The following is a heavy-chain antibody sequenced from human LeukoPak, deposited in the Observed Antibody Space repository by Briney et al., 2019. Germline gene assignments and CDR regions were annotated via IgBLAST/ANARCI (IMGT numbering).Heavy chain of an antibody. J-gene: IGHJ4*02. V-gene: IGHV3-23*01. CDR1: GFTFSSYA. CDR2: ISGSGGST. D-gene: IGHD3-3*01. Sequence: GGSLRLSCAASGFTFSSYAMSWVRQAPGKGLEWVSAISGSGGSTYYADSVKGRFTISRDNSKNTLYLQMNSLRAEDTAVYYCAKTTLRFLEWLLSSPTSAFDYWGQGTLVTVSS. CDR3: AKTTLRFLEWLLSSPTSAFDY.